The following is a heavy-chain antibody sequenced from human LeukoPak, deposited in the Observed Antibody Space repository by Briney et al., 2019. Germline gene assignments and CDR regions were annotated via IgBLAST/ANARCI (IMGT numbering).Heavy chain of an antibody. D-gene: IGHD2-15*01. J-gene: IGHJ5*02. CDR1: GGSISSGGYY. Sequence: SETLSLTCTVSGGSISSGGYYWSWIRQPAGKGLEWIGRIYTSGSTNYNPSLKSRVTLSIDTSKNQFSLNLSSVTAADTAVYYCASELSTWGQGTLVTVSS. V-gene: IGHV4-61*02. CDR2: IYTSGST. CDR3: ASELST.